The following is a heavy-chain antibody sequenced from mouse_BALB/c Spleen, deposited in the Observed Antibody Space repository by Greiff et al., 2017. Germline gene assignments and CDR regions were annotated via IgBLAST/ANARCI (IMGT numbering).Heavy chain of an antibody. CDR1: GFTFSSFG. V-gene: IGHV5-17*02. CDR2: ISSGSSTI. J-gene: IGHJ1*01. Sequence: EVMLVESGGGLVQPGGSRKLSCAASGFTFSSFGMHWVRQAPGKGLEWVAYISSGSSTIYYADTVKGRFTISRDNPKNTLFLQMTSLRSEDTAMYYGARSWYYGSYWYFDVWGAGTTVTVSS. D-gene: IGHD1-1*01. CDR3: ARSWYYGSYWYFDV.